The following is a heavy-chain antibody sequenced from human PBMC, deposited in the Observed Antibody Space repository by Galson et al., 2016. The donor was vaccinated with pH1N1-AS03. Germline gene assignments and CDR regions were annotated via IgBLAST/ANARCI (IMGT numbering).Heavy chain of an antibody. Sequence: SVKVSCKASGYTFTDFSINWVRQAPGQGLEWMGWIHPNDGVTNYAQSFQAWVTMTRDTSTSTAYLELTGPKSDDTAVYYCARTPRGPCRSATCPIAYYFGMDVWGQGTTVIVSS. D-gene: IGHD2-2*01. CDR1: GYTFTDFS. CDR3: ARTPRGPCRSATCPIAYYFGMDV. V-gene: IGHV1-2*04. CDR2: IHPNDGVT. J-gene: IGHJ6*02.